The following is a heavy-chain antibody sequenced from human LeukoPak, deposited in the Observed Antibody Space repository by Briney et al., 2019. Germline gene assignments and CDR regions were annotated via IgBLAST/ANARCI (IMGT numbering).Heavy chain of an antibody. V-gene: IGHV3-7*03. D-gene: IGHD3-3*01. CDR1: AFTFNSYW. Sequence: GGSLRLSCAASAFTFNSYWMTWVRQAPGKGLEWVANINQDGSEKYYVDSVKGRFTISRDNAKNSLYLQMNSLRAEDTAAYYCARNGYDFWSGYYYNWFDPWGQGTLVTVSS. J-gene: IGHJ5*02. CDR3: ARNGYDFWSGYYYNWFDP. CDR2: INQDGSEK.